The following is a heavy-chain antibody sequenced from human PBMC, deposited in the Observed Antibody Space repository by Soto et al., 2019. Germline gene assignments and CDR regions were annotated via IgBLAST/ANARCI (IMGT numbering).Heavy chain of an antibody. CDR1: CRSISSSSYY. V-gene: IGHV4-39*01. Sequence: SETLSLTCNVSCRSISSSSYYWGWIRQPPGKGLEWIACIYYSGHTYYNPSIKSRVTISVDTSKNQFSLKLGSVTAADTAVYYCAMSLWFGNTPNWFDPWGQGTLVTVS. CDR3: AMSLWFGNTPNWFDP. CDR2: IYYSGHT. J-gene: IGHJ5*02. D-gene: IGHD3-10*01.